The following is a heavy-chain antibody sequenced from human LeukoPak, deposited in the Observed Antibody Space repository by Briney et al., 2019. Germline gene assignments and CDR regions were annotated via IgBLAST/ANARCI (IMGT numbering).Heavy chain of an antibody. V-gene: IGHV3-21*01. Sequence: GGSLRLSCAASGFTFSSYSMNWVRQAPGKGLEWVSSISSSSSYIYYADSVKGRFTISRDNAKNSLYLQMNSLRAEDTAVYYCARDRYYSNHHYYYYMDVWGKGTTVTVSS. CDR3: ARDRYYSNHHYYYYMDV. CDR2: ISSSSSYI. D-gene: IGHD4-11*01. J-gene: IGHJ6*03. CDR1: GFTFSSYS.